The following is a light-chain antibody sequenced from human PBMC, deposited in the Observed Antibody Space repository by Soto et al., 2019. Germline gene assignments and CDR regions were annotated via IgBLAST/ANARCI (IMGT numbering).Light chain of an antibody. CDR3: LLYYDGAML. V-gene: IGLV7-43*01. Sequence: QAVVTQEPSPTVSPGGTVTLTCSSSTGAVTSAYYPNWFQQKPGQAPRALIYSTNNKYSWTPARFSGSLLGGKATLTLSGVQPEDEAEYFCLLYYDGAMLFGGGTKLTVL. J-gene: IGLJ2*01. CDR2: STN. CDR1: TGAVTSAYY.